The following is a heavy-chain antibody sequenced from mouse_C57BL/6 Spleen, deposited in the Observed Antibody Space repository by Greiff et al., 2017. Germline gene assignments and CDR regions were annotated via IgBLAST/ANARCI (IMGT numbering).Heavy chain of an antibody. V-gene: IGHV1-82*01. Sequence: QVQLHQSGPELVKPGASVKISCKASGYAFSSSWMNWVKQRPGKGLEWIGRIYPGDGDTNYNGKFKGKATLTADKSSSTAYMQLSSLTSEDSAVYFCARRVTTVVEGHFDYWGQGTTLTVSS. CDR1: GYAFSSSW. D-gene: IGHD1-1*01. CDR2: IYPGDGDT. CDR3: ARRVTTVVEGHFDY. J-gene: IGHJ2*01.